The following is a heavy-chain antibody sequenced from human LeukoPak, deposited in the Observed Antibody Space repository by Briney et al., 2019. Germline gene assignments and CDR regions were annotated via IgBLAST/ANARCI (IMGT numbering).Heavy chain of an antibody. CDR2: ISYDGSSK. CDR3: AKGHTAMITQDY. J-gene: IGHJ4*02. V-gene: IGHV3-30*18. CDR1: GFIFSSCD. D-gene: IGHD1-20*01. Sequence: PGGSLRLSCAVSGFIFSSCDMHWVRQAPGKGLEWVAVISYDGSSKYYADSVKGRFTISRDNSKNTLYLQTNSLRAEDTAVYYCAKGHTAMITQDYWGQGTLVTVSS.